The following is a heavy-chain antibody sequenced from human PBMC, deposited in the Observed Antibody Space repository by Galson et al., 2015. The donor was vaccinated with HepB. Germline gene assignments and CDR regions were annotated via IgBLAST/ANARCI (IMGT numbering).Heavy chain of an antibody. J-gene: IGHJ4*02. V-gene: IGHV3-23*01. CDR3: AKAGYDFWSGSYRVFDF. D-gene: IGHD3/OR15-3a*01. Sequence: SLRLSCAASGSTFSVYAMNWVRQAPGKGLEWVARISGGGGGTYYTDSVKGRFTISRDNSKNTLFLQMNGLRADDTALYYCAKAGYDFWSGSYRVFDFWGPGVLVTVSS. CDR1: GSTFSVYA. CDR2: ISGGGGGT.